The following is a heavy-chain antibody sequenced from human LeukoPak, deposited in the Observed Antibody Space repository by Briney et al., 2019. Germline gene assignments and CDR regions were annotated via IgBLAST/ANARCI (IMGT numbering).Heavy chain of an antibody. CDR3: AHLYGSGSYYGAFDI. J-gene: IGHJ3*02. V-gene: IGHV3-48*03. CDR2: ISSSGSTI. CDR1: GFTFSSYE. D-gene: IGHD3-10*01. Sequence: GGSLRLSCAASGFTFSSYEMNWVRQAPGKGLEWVSYISSSGSTIYYADSVKGRFTISRDNSKNTLYLQMNSLRAEDTAVYYCAHLYGSGSYYGAFDIWGQGTMVTVSS.